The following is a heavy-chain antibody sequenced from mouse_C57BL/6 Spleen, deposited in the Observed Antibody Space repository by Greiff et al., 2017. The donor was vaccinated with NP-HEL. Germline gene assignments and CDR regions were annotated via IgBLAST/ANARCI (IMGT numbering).Heavy chain of an antibody. CDR1: GYTFTSYW. V-gene: IGHV1-64*01. J-gene: IGHJ4*01. D-gene: IGHD1-1*01. CDR2: IHPNSGST. Sequence: QVQLQQSGAELVKPGASVKLSCKASGYTFTSYWMHWVKQRPGQGLEWIGMIHPNSGSTNYNEKFKSKATLTVDKSSSTAYMQLSSLTSEDSAVYYCARYPSTVVAHYYAMDYWGQGTSVTVSS. CDR3: ARYPSTVVAHYYAMDY.